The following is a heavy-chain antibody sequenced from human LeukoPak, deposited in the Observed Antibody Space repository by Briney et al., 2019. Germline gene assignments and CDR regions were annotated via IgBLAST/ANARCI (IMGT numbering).Heavy chain of an antibody. V-gene: IGHV3-66*01. D-gene: IGHD1-26*01. CDR1: GFSVSTNH. CDR2: IYSGGSI. Sequence: GGSLRLSCAASGFSVSTNHMIWVRQAPGKGPEWVSVIYSGGSIYYADSVKGRFTISRDNSKNTLYLQMNSLRVEDTAVYYCAAKGNGYSGSYVFAHWGQGILVTVSS. J-gene: IGHJ4*02. CDR3: AAKGNGYSGSYVFAH.